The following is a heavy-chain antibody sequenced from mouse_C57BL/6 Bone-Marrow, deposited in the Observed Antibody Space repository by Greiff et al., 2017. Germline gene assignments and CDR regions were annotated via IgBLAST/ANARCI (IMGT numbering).Heavy chain of an antibody. J-gene: IGHJ2*01. CDR3: ARLGGNYGY. CDR2: IDPSDSYT. Sequence: VQLQQPGAELVMPGASVKLSCKASGYTFTSYWMHWVKQRPGQGLEWIGEIDPSDSYTNYNQKFKGKSTLTVDKSSSTAYMQLSSLTSEDSAVYYCARLGGNYGYWGQGTTLTVSS. V-gene: IGHV1-69*01. CDR1: GYTFTSYW. D-gene: IGHD2-1*01.